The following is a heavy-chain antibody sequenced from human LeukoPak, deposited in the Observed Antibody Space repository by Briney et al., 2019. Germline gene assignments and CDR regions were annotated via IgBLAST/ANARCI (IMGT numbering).Heavy chain of an antibody. J-gene: IGHJ4*02. D-gene: IGHD2-21*02. CDR3: ARGPLVVSVVTAYYFDY. Sequence: ASVKVSCKASGYTLTSYDINWVRQATGQGLEWMGWMNPNSGNTGYAQKFQGRVTITRNTSISTAYMELSSLRSEDTAVYYCARGPLVVSVVTAYYFDYWGQGTLVTVSS. CDR1: GYTLTSYD. CDR2: MNPNSGNT. V-gene: IGHV1-8*03.